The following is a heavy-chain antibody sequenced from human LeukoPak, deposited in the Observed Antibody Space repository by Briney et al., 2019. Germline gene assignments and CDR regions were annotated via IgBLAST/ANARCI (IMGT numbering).Heavy chain of an antibody. CDR2: INHSGST. V-gene: IGHV4-34*01. CDR1: GGSFSGYY. CDR3: ARARRYSSSWFPANWFDP. J-gene: IGHJ5*02. Sequence: PSETLSLTCAVYGGSFSGYYWSWIRQPPGKGLEWIGEINHSGSTNYNPSLKSRVTISVGTSKNQFSLKLSSVTAADTAVYYCARARRYSSSWFPANWFDPWGQGTLVTVSS. D-gene: IGHD6-13*01.